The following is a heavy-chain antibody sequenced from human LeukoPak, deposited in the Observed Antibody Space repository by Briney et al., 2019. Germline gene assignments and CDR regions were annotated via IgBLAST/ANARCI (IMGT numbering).Heavy chain of an antibody. CDR2: INPNSGGT. D-gene: IGHD5-18*01. J-gene: IGHJ6*02. CDR1: GYTFTGYY. V-gene: IGHV1-2*06. CDR3: ARVPVGVAMVTDYGMDV. Sequence: GASVKVSCKASGYTFTGYYMHWVRQAPRQGLEWMGRINPNSGGTNYAQKFQGRVTMTRDTSISTAYMELSRLRSDDTAVYYCARVPVGVAMVTDYGMDVWGQGTTVTVSS.